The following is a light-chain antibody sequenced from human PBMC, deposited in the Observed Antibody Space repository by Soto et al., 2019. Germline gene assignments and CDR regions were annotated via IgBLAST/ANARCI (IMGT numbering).Light chain of an antibody. V-gene: IGKV3-11*01. CDR1: QSVSSY. CDR3: QQYKNWPL. J-gene: IGKJ5*01. CDR2: DAS. Sequence: EIVLTQSPVTLSLSPGARAPLSCRASQSVSSYLAWYQQKPGQAPRLLTYDASIRATGIPARFSGSGSGTDFTLTISSLEPEDFAVYYCQQYKNWPLFGQGTRLEIK.